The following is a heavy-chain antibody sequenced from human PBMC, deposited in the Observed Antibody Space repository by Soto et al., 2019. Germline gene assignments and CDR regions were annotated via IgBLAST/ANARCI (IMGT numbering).Heavy chain of an antibody. CDR3: AKDQGIASRPRWFEP. CDR2: ISGSGATT. V-gene: IGHV3-23*01. J-gene: IGHJ5*02. D-gene: IGHD6-6*01. Sequence: EVQLLESGGGLVQPGGSLRLSCAASGFTFSNYAMSWVRRAPGNGLEWVSGISGSGATTYYADSVKGRFTISRDNSKNTQSLQMNSLRAEDTAVYYCAKDQGIASRPRWFEPWGQGTLVTVSS. CDR1: GFTFSNYA.